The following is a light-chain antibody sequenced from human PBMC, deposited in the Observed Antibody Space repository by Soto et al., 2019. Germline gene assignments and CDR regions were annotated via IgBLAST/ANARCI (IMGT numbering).Light chain of an antibody. CDR1: SSDVGGYNY. CDR2: DVS. CDR3: SSYTSSSTRGVV. J-gene: IGLJ1*01. Sequence: QSALTQPASVSGSPGQSITISCTGTSSDVGGYNYVSWYQQHPGKAPKLMIYDVSNRPSGVSNRFSGSKSGNTASLTISGLQAEDEADYYCSSYTSSSTRGVVFGTGTKLIVL. V-gene: IGLV2-14*01.